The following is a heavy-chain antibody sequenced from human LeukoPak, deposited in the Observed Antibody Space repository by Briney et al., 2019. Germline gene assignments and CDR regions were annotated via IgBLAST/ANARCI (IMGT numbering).Heavy chain of an antibody. CDR2: IKSKTDGGTT. D-gene: IGHD2-8*02. CDR3: TLWSTFSYYYYGMDV. V-gene: IGHV3-15*01. CDR1: GFTSTNAW. Sequence: GGSLRLSCAASGFTSTNAWMSWVRQAPGKGLEWVGRIKSKTDGGTTDYAAPVKGRFTISRDDSKNTLYLQMNSLKTEDTAVYYCTLWSTFSYYYYGMDVWGQGTTVTVSS. J-gene: IGHJ6*02.